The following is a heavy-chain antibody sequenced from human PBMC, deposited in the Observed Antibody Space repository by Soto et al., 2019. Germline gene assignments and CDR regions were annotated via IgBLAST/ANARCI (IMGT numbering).Heavy chain of an antibody. D-gene: IGHD4-17*01. CDR3: ARDRGDDYGDFDWFDP. Sequence: SETLSLTCTVSGGSISSYYWSWIRQPPGKGLEWIGYIYYSGSTNYNPSLKSRVTISVDTSKNQFSLKLSSVTAADTAVYYCARDRGDDYGDFDWFDPWGQGTLVTVSS. V-gene: IGHV4-59*01. CDR2: IYYSGST. CDR1: GGSISSYY. J-gene: IGHJ5*02.